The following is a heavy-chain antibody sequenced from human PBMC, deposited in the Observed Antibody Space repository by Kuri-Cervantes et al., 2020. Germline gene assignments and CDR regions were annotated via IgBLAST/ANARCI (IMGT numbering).Heavy chain of an antibody. D-gene: IGHD6-19*01. CDR3: ARGPPHREAVAGTGPFDP. Sequence: GGSLRLSCAASGISFITSAMHWVRQAPGKGLEWVSAISGSGGSTYYADSVKGRFTISRDNSKNTLYLQMNSLRAEDTALYHCARGPPHREAVAGTGPFDPWGQGTLVTVSS. CDR1: GISFITSA. CDR2: ISGSGGST. J-gene: IGHJ5*02. V-gene: IGHV3-23*01.